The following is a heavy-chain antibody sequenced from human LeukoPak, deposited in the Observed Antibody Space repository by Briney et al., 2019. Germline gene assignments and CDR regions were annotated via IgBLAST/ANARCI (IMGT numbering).Heavy chain of an antibody. V-gene: IGHV4-34*01. CDR3: ARGPHSSGWYRPYYYYGMDV. J-gene: IGHJ6*02. CDR2: INHSGST. CDR1: GGSFSGYY. Sequence: PSETLSLTCAVYGGSFSGYYWSWIRQPPGKGLEWIGEINHSGSTNYNPSLKSRVTISVDTSKNQFSLKLSSVTAADTAVYYCARGPHSSGWYRPYYYYGMDVWGQGTTVTVSS. D-gene: IGHD6-19*01.